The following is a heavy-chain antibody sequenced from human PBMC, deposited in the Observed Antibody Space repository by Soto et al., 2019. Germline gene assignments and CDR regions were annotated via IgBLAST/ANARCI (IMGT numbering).Heavy chain of an antibody. CDR2: INNRGST. D-gene: IGHD1-26*01. CDR3: ASDFRAATTSASHV. CDR1: GDSISSFY. Sequence: WDTLSLTCTVSGDSISSFYWSWIRQATGNGLESATYINNRGSTHYNPSRQSRSTISLDRSTNQCPLKLTSVTAADTPMYYCASDFRAATTSASHVWSQGTTLTVS. V-gene: IGHV4-59*01. J-gene: IGHJ3*01.